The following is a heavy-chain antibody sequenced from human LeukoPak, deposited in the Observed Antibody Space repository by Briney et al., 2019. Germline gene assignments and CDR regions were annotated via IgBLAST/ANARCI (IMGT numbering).Heavy chain of an antibody. Sequence: SETLSLTCAVYGGSFSGYYWSWLRHPPGKGLKWIGEINHSGSTNYNPSLKSRVTMSVDTSKNQFSLKLSSVTAADTAVYYCARDRYCSSTSCYPDAFDIWGQGTMVTVSS. J-gene: IGHJ3*02. CDR2: INHSGST. D-gene: IGHD2-2*01. V-gene: IGHV4-34*01. CDR3: ARDRYCSSTSCYPDAFDI. CDR1: GGSFSGYY.